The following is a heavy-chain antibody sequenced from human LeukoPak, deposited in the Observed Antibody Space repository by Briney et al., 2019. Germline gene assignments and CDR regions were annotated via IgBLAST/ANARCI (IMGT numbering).Heavy chain of an antibody. CDR3: ATNRDVYRTPVY. Sequence: GESLKISCKGSGYRFTNNWIGWVRQMPGKGLEWMGIIYLGYSDTRYSPSFQGQVTISADKSISTAYLQWTSMKASNTAMYYCATNRDVYRTPVYWGQGTLVTVSS. V-gene: IGHV5-51*01. J-gene: IGHJ4*02. CDR1: GYRFTNNW. D-gene: IGHD5-24*01. CDR2: IYLGYSDT.